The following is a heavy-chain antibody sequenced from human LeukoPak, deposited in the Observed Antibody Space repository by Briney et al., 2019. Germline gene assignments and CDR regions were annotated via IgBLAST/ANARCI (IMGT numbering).Heavy chain of an antibody. D-gene: IGHD4-17*01. V-gene: IGHV3-33*08. CDR1: GFTFSSYS. Sequence: PGGSLRLSCAASGFTFSSYSMNWVRQAPGKGLEWVAVIWYGGSNKYYADSVKGRFTISRDNSKNTLYLQMNSLRAEDTAVYYCARGYGDRLDCFDPWGQGTLVTVSS. CDR3: ARGYGDRLDCFDP. CDR2: IWYGGSNK. J-gene: IGHJ5*02.